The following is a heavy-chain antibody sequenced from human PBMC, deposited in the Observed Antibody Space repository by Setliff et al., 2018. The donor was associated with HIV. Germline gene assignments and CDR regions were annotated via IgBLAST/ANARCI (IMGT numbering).Heavy chain of an antibody. CDR3: ARDKGIREAASLDY. V-gene: IGHV1-69*10. CDR2: ITPFVGIT. CDR1: GGTFSDFR. Sequence: SVKVSCKASGGTFSDFRITWVRQAPGQGLEWMGEITPFVGITNYAQKSQGRVTISADESTATAYIELSSLTSQDTAVYYCARDKGIREAASLDYWGQGSLVTV. D-gene: IGHD6-13*01. J-gene: IGHJ4*02.